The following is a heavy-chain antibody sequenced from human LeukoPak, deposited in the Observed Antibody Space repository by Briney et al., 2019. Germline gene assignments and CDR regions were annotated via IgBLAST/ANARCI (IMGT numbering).Heavy chain of an antibody. D-gene: IGHD3-10*01. CDR3: TKWSGFGND. Sequence: LLYGSPGFTHSIYPVTWVRQTWERGWEGVSGFTESCCNTYYADSVKGRFTISRDNSRNTLYLEMNSLRAEDTAVYYCTKWSGFGNDWGQGTLVTVSS. V-gene: IGHV3-23*01. CDR1: GFTHSIYP. CDR2: FTESCCNT. J-gene: IGHJ4*02.